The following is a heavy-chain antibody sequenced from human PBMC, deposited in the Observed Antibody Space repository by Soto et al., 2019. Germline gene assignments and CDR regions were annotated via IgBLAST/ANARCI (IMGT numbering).Heavy chain of an antibody. J-gene: IGHJ5*02. CDR3: ARGGPGFDP. V-gene: IGHV4-30-4*08. Sequence: PSETLSLTCTVPGGSISSCDYYRSWVRQRPGKGLEWIGYIYYRGRACYNPSLKSRITISVDRSKNQFSLKLSSVTDADTAVYYCARGGPGFDPWGQGTLLTVSS. CDR2: IYYRGRA. CDR1: GGSISSCDYY.